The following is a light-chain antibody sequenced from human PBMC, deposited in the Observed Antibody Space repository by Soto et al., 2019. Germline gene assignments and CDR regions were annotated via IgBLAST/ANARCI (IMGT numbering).Light chain of an antibody. CDR2: EVT. J-gene: IGLJ2*01. CDR3: SSYTTTDTLV. V-gene: IGLV2-14*01. CDR1: SSDVGYYNY. Sequence: QSVLTQPASVSGSPGQSITISCTGTSSDVGYYNYVSWYQQHPGKAPKLMIYEVTNRPSGVSSRFSGSKSGNTASLTISGLQAEDEADYYCSSYTTTDTLVFGGGTKVTVL.